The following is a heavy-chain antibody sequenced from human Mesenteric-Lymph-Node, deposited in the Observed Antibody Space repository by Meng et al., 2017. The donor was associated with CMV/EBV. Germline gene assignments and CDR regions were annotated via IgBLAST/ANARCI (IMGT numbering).Heavy chain of an antibody. CDR3: ARKDNGGHFDL. V-gene: IGHV2-5*01. D-gene: IGHD4-23*01. CDR2: IYWNDDK. Sequence: SGPTLVKPTQTLTLTCTFSGFSLSTSGVGVGWIRQPPGKALEWLALIYWNDDKRYSPSLKSRLTITKDTSKNQVVLTMTNMDPVDTATYYCARKDNGGHFDLWGQGTLVTVSS. J-gene: IGHJ4*02. CDR1: GFSLSTSGVG.